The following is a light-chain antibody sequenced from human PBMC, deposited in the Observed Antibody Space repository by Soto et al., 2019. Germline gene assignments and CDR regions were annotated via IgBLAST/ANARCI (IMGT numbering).Light chain of an antibody. Sequence: QSVLTQSSSASASLGSSVRLTCTLSSGHSDYIIAWHQQQPGKAPRYLMKFEHGGSANKGSGVPDRFSGSKSGNTASLTISGLQSEDEADYFCSSYTTSATLVFGLGTKLTVL. J-gene: IGLJ2*01. CDR3: SSYTTSATLV. V-gene: IGLV4-60*03. CDR2: FEHGGSA. CDR1: SGHSDYI.